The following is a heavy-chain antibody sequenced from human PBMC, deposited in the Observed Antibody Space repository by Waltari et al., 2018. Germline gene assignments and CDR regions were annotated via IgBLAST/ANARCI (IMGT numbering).Heavy chain of an antibody. V-gene: IGHV3-30-3*01. CDR3: ARGAVVVIAINDAFDI. D-gene: IGHD2-21*01. Sequence: QVQLVESGGGVVQPGRSLRLSCAASGFTFRSYAMHWVRPAPGKGLEWVAVISYDGSNKYYADSVKGRFTISRDNSKNTLYLQMNSLRAEDTAVYYCARGAVVVIAINDAFDIWGQGTMVTVSS. CDR2: ISYDGSNK. CDR1: GFTFRSYA. J-gene: IGHJ3*02.